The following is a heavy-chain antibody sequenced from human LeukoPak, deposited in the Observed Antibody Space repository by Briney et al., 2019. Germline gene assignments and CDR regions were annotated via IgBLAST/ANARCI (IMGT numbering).Heavy chain of an antibody. V-gene: IGHV4-59*08. D-gene: IGHD1-26*01. CDR3: ARLSRNSGSYFLGY. Sequence: PSETLSLTCTVSGGSLSSYYWSWIRQPPGKGLEWLGYIYYSGSTNYNPSLKSRVTISVDTSKNQFSLKLSSLTAADTAVYYCARLSRNSGSYFLGYWGQGTLVTVSS. J-gene: IGHJ4*02. CDR2: IYYSGST. CDR1: GGSLSSYY.